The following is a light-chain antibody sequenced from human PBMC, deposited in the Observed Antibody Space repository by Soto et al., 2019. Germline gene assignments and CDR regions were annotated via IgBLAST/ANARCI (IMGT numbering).Light chain of an antibody. V-gene: IGKV1-9*01. CDR1: QAVPNN. CDR2: EES. J-gene: IGKJ4*01. Sequence: DIHLTQSPSFLSASVGDRVTITCRPSQAVPNNMAWYQQKPGQPPKVLIYEESTLHSGVPSRFSGRKSGTQFTLTIDSLQPADFATYYCQQVKAYPRNFGCGPKVEI. CDR3: QQVKAYPRN.